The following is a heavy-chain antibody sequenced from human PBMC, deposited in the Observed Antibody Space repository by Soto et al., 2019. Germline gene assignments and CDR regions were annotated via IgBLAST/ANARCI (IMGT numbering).Heavy chain of an antibody. CDR2: INPNGGVT. J-gene: IGHJ6*03. CDR1: GDSFNDYY. CDR3: ARESGGATATLDYYYMDV. D-gene: IGHD5-12*01. Sequence: QVQLVQSGAEVRKPGASVTVSCRSSGDSFNDYYIHWVRQAPGQGFEWMGWINPNGGVTKYAQKFQGWVSMTRDTSIRTVYMQLSRLRSDDTAVYYCARESGGATATLDYYYMDVWGTGTTVTVSS. V-gene: IGHV1-2*04.